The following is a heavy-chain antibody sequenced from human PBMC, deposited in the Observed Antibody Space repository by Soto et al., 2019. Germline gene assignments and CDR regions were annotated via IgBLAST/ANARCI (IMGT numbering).Heavy chain of an antibody. V-gene: IGHV1-18*04. CDR1: GYTFSDNG. CDR2: ISTYTGRT. J-gene: IGHJ6*02. Sequence: ASVKVSCKASGYTFSDNGISWVRQAPGQGLEWMGWISTYTGRTNYAQKFQGRVTLTTDTSTSTAYMNLRGLRSDDTAVYYCARKALAVGGLSYYGMDVWGPGTTVTVSS. D-gene: IGHD6-19*01. CDR3: ARKALAVGGLSYYGMDV.